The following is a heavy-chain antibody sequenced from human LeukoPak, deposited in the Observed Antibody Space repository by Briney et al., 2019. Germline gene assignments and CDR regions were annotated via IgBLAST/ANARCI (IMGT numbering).Heavy chain of an antibody. D-gene: IGHD3-3*01. CDR2: IYYSGST. CDR1: GGSISSGGYY. V-gene: IGHV4-31*03. CDR3: ARGPDYDFWSGTNWFDP. Sequence: PSETLSLTSTVSGGSISSGGYYWSWIRQHPGKGLEWIGYIYYSGSTYYNPSLRSRVTISVDTSKNQFSLKLSSVTAADTAVYYCARGPDYDFWSGTNWFDPWGQGTLVTVSS. J-gene: IGHJ5*02.